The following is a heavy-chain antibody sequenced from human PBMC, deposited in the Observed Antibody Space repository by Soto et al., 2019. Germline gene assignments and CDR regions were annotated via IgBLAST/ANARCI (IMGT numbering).Heavy chain of an antibody. J-gene: IGHJ6*02. D-gene: IGHD2-15*01. CDR3: ARAWCNYYYGMDV. Sequence: GGSLRLSCAASGFTFSSDGMHWVRQAPGKGLEWVAVIWYDGSNKYYADSVKGRFTISRDNSKNTLYLQMNSLRAEDTAMYYCARAWCNYYYGMDVWGQGTTVTVS. V-gene: IGHV3-33*01. CDR2: IWYDGSNK. CDR1: GFTFSSDG.